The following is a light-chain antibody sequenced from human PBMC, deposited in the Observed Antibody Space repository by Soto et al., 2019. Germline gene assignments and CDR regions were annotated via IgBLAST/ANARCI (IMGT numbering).Light chain of an antibody. Sequence: DIVLTQSPLSLPVTPGEPASISCRSSQSLLQSNGNNHVDWYLQRPGQSPQLLLYLASSRASGVPDRFSGSGSGTEFSLEISRVGAEDVGVYYCLQAAQSPLTFGQGTRLE. CDR3: LQAAQSPLT. CDR2: LAS. CDR1: QSLLQSNGNNH. J-gene: IGKJ5*01. V-gene: IGKV2-28*01.